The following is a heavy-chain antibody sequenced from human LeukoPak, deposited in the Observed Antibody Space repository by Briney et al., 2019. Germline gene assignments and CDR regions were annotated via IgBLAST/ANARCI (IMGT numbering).Heavy chain of an antibody. V-gene: IGHV3-21*01. CDR1: GFTFSSYS. CDR2: ISSSSSYI. Sequence: GGSLRLSCAASGFTFSSYSMNWVRQAPGKGLEWVSSISSSSSYIYYADSVKGRFTISRDNAKNSLYLQMNSLRAEDTAVYYCARAGLRLGELSFDYDYWGQGTLVTVSS. D-gene: IGHD3-16*02. CDR3: ARAGLRLGELSFDYDY. J-gene: IGHJ4*02.